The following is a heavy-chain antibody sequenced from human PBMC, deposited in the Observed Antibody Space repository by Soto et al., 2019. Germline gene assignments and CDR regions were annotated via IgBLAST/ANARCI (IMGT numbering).Heavy chain of an antibody. D-gene: IGHD3-22*01. CDR1: GFTCSSYA. Sequence: EVQLLESGGGLVQPGGSLRLSCAASGFTCSSYAMSWVRQAPWKGLEWVSAISGGGGSTYYADSVKGRCTISGDNSSHTLYLQMNSLRAEDTAVYYCAKGPPHYYDSSGYYAPPGYWGQGTLVTVSS. J-gene: IGHJ4*02. CDR2: ISGGGGST. V-gene: IGHV3-23*01. CDR3: AKGPPHYYDSSGYYAPPGY.